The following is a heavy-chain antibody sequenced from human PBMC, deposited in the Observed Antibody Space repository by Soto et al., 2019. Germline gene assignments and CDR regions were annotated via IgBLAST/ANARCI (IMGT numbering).Heavy chain of an antibody. J-gene: IGHJ6*02. CDR3: ARCGLDYGMDV. V-gene: IGHV4-4*07. D-gene: IGHD3-16*01. CDR2: FYPSGNI. Sequence: QVQLQESGPGLVKPSETLSLTCTVSGGSISSYYWCWIRQPAGKGLEWIGRFYPSGNINYNPSLNSRFTMSGDTSSNQFSLNLTYATAADPAVYYCARCGLDYGMDVWGQGTTVTVSS. CDR1: GGSISSYY.